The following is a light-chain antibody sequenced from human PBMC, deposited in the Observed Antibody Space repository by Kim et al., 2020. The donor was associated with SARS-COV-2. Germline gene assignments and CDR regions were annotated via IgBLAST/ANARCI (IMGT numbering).Light chain of an antibody. CDR3: QQYGNSPWT. CDR1: QSVGSSY. Sequence: SPGERATLSCRASQSVGSSYLAWYQQKPGQAPRLLIYAASSRATGIPDRFSGSGSGTDFTLTISRLEPEDFAVYYCQQYGNSPWTFGQGTKVDIK. CDR2: AAS. V-gene: IGKV3-20*01. J-gene: IGKJ1*01.